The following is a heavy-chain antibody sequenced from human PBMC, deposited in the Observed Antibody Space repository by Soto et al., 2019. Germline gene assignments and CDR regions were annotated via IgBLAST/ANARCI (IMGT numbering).Heavy chain of an antibody. CDR1: GYTFTSYG. V-gene: IGHV1-18*04. D-gene: IGHD1-7*01. Sequence: ASVKVSCKASGYTFTSYGISWVRQAPGQGLEWIGWISAYNGNTNYAQKLQGRVTMTTDTSTSTAYKVLRSLRSDDTAVYYCARDEGSGTLDYWGQGTLVTVSS. CDR2: ISAYNGNT. CDR3: ARDEGSGTLDY. J-gene: IGHJ4*02.